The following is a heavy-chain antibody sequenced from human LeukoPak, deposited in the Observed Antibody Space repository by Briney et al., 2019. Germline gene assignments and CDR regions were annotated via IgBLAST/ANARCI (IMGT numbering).Heavy chain of an antibody. D-gene: IGHD3-22*01. CDR3: AKDYYYDSSGYYLFDY. V-gene: IGHV3-23*01. Sequence: GGSLRLSCAASGFTFSGYGMSWVRQAPGKGLEWVSAISGSGGSTYYADSVKGRFTISRDNSKNTLYLQMNSLRAEDTAVYYCAKDYYYDSSGYYLFDYWGQGTLVTVSS. J-gene: IGHJ4*02. CDR1: GFTFSGYG. CDR2: ISGSGGST.